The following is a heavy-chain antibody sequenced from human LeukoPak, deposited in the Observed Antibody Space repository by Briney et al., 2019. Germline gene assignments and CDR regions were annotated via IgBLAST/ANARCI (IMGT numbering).Heavy chain of an antibody. V-gene: IGHV4-59*01. J-gene: IGHJ4*02. Sequence: SETLSLTCTVSGGSISSYYWSWIRQPPGKGLEWIGYIYYSGSTNYNPSLKSRVTISVDTSENQFSLKLSSVTAADTAVYYCARGRGVAGTLWGQGTLVTVSS. D-gene: IGHD3-10*01. CDR2: IYYSGST. CDR3: ARGRGVAGTL. CDR1: GGSISSYY.